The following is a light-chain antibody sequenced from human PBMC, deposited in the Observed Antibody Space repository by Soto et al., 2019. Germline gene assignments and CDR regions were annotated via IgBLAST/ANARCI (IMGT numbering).Light chain of an antibody. CDR3: SSYASSSSYV. CDR2: EVT. CDR1: SSDVGGYNH. J-gene: IGLJ1*01. V-gene: IGLV2-14*01. Sequence: QSVKSQPGSVCWSPGHSITISCTGTSSDVGGYNHVSWYQIHPGKAPKLIIYEVTSRPSGVSYRFSGSKSGNSASLTISGLQAEEQADYYCSSYASSSSYVFGGGTKVTXL.